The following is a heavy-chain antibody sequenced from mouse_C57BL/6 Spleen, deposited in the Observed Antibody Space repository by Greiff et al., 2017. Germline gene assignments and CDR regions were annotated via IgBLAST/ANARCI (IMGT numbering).Heavy chain of an antibody. CDR3: ARDGYYEMWAYYYAMDY. D-gene: IGHD2-3*01. Sequence: EVNLVESGGGLVKPGGSLKLSCAASGFTFSDYGMHWVRQAPEKGLEWVAYISSGSSTIYYADTVKGRFTISRDNAKNTLFLQMTSLRSEDTAMYYCARDGYYEMWAYYYAMDYWGQGTSVTVSS. V-gene: IGHV5-17*01. CDR1: GFTFSDYG. J-gene: IGHJ4*01. CDR2: ISSGSSTI.